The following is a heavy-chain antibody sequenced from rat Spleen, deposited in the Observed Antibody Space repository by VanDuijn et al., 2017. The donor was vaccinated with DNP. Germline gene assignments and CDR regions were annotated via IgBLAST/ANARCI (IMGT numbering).Heavy chain of an antibody. CDR1: GFNFNDYW. V-gene: IGHV4-2*01. CDR3: AKGPNYGGCSDYFDY. J-gene: IGHJ2*01. D-gene: IGHD1-11*01. CDR2: INKDSSTI. Sequence: EVKLVESGGGLVQPGSSLKLSCAASGFNFNDYWMGWVRQAPGKGLEWIGQINKDSSTINYNPSLKEKITISRDNAQNTLYLQMSKLGSEDTAIYYCAKGPNYGGCSDYFDYWGQGVMVTVSS.